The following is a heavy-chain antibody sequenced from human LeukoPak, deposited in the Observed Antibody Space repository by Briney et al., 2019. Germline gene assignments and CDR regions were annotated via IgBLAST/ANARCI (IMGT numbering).Heavy chain of an antibody. Sequence: ASVKVSCKASGGTFSSYAISWVRQAPGQGLEWMGRIIPILGIANYAQKFQGRVTITADKSTSTAYMELSSLRSEDTAVYYCARDLEEIVVVVAATPAGFPAGPYNWFDPWGQGTLVTVSS. J-gene: IGHJ5*02. V-gene: IGHV1-69*04. CDR3: ARDLEEIVVVVAATPAGFPAGPYNWFDP. CDR2: IIPILGIA. D-gene: IGHD2-15*01. CDR1: GGTFSSYA.